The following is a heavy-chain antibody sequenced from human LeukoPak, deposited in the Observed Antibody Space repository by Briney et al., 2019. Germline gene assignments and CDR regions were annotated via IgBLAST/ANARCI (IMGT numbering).Heavy chain of an antibody. CDR1: GFTFSSYE. J-gene: IGHJ4*02. D-gene: IGHD6-19*01. CDR2: ISSGSTI. CDR3: ARESIAVAGAPFDY. V-gene: IGHV3-48*03. Sequence: GGSLRLSCAASGFTFSSYEMNWVRQAPGKGLEWVSYISSGSTIYDADSVKGRFTISRDNAKNSLYLQMNSLKAEDTAVYYCARESIAVAGAPFDYWGQGTLVTVSS.